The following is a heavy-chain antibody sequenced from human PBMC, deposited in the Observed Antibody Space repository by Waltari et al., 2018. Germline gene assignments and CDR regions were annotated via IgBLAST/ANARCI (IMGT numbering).Heavy chain of an antibody. Sequence: VQLQQWGAGLLKPSETLSLTCAVYCGSFSGYYWSWIRQPPGKGLEWSGEINHSGSNNCIPSLKSRVTISVDTSKNQCSLTLSSVTAADTAVDYCARGIAAVGHDAFDIWGQGTMVTVSS. V-gene: IGHV4-34*01. D-gene: IGHD6-13*01. CDR1: CGSFSGYY. J-gene: IGHJ3*02. CDR3: ARGIAAVGHDAFDI. CDR2: INHSGSN.